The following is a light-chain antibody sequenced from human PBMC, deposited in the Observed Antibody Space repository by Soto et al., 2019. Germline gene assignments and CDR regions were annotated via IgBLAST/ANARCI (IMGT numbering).Light chain of an antibody. V-gene: IGKV3-15*01. CDR1: QSVSNN. CDR2: GAS. CDR3: QQYNNWPPNT. Sequence: EIVMTQSPAXXSLSPGERATXXXRASQSVSNNLAWYQQKPGQAPRLLIYGASTRSTGIPARFSGSGSGTEFTLIISSLQSEDFAVYYCQQYNNWPPNTFGQGTKLEIK. J-gene: IGKJ2*01.